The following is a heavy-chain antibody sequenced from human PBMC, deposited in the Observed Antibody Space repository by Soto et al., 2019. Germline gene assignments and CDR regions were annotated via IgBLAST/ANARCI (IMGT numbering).Heavy chain of an antibody. Sequence: GGSLRLSCAASGFTFSNAWMSWVRQAPGKGLEWVGRIKSKTDGGTTDYAAPVKGRFTISRDDSKNTLYLQMNSLKTEDTAVYYCTTGQLELLGFGRGSRYFDYWGQGTLVTVSS. CDR2: IKSKTDGGTT. D-gene: IGHD1-7*01. CDR3: TTGQLELLGFGRGSRYFDY. V-gene: IGHV3-15*01. J-gene: IGHJ4*02. CDR1: GFTFSNAW.